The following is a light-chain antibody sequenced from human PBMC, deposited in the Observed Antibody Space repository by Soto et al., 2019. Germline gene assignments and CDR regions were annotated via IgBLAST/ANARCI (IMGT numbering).Light chain of an antibody. J-gene: IGLJ2*01. CDR3: HSYDVSLRGPA. V-gene: IGLV1-40*01. CDR1: SSNIGAGYE. Sequence: QSVLTQPPSVSEAPGQRVTISCTGSSSNIGAGYEAHWYQQVPGTAPKVLIFDNSNRPSGVPDRFSGSKSGTSASLAITGLQAEDEAVYYCHSYDVSLRGPAFGGGTKVTVL. CDR2: DNS.